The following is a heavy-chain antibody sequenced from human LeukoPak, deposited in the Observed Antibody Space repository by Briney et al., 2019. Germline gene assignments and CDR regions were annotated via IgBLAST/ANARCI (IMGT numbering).Heavy chain of an antibody. Sequence: SETLSLTCTVSGGSISSYYWSWIRQPPGKGLEWVGYIYYSGSTNYNPSLKSRVTISVDTSKNQLSLKLSSVTAADTAVYYCARSYDFWSGYFDYWGQGTLVTVSS. V-gene: IGHV4-59*08. CDR1: GGSISSYY. CDR3: ARSYDFWSGYFDY. D-gene: IGHD3-3*01. J-gene: IGHJ4*02. CDR2: IYYSGST.